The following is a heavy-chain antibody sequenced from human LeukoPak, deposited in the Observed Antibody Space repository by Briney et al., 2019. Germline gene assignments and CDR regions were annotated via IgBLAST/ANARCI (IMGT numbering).Heavy chain of an antibody. V-gene: IGHV1-8*02. CDR1: GGTFSSYA. CDR3: ARVYGDYDLGAFDI. Sequence: ASVKVSCKASGGTFSSYAINWVRQATGQGLEWMGWMNPNSGNTGYAQKFQGRVTMTRNTSISTAYMELSSLRSEDTAVYYCARVYGDYDLGAFDIWGQGTMVTVSS. J-gene: IGHJ3*02. D-gene: IGHD4-17*01. CDR2: MNPNSGNT.